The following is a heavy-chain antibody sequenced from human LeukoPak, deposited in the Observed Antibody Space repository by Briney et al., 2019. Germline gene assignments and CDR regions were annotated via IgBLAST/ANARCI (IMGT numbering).Heavy chain of an antibody. CDR2: ISYDGSNK. V-gene: IGHV3-30*04. D-gene: IGHD3-10*01. CDR1: GFTFSSYT. J-gene: IGHJ5*02. Sequence: QAGGSLRLSCAASGFTFSSYTMHWVRQAPGKGLEWVAVISYDGSNKYYADSVKGRFTISRDNSKNTLYLQMNSLRAEDTAVYYCARDYYYGSGSRPMTPWGQGTLVTVSS. CDR3: ARDYYYGSGSRPMTP.